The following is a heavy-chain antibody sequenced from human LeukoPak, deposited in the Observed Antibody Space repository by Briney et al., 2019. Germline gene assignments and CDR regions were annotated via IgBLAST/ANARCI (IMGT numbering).Heavy chain of an antibody. CDR1: GDSVSSNSAA. Sequence: SRTLSLTCAISGDSVSSNSAAWNWIRQSPSRGLEWLGRTYYRSKWYNDYAVSVKSRITINPGTSKNQFSLQLNSVTPEDTAVYYCARDLCSSTSCHTYYYYYYMDVWGKGTTVTVSS. J-gene: IGHJ6*03. D-gene: IGHD2-2*01. CDR2: TYYRSKWYN. CDR3: ARDLCSSTSCHTYYYYYYMDV. V-gene: IGHV6-1*01.